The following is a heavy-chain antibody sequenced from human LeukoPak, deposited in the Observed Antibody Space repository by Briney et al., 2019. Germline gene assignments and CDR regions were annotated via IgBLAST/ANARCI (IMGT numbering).Heavy chain of an antibody. CDR1: GFTFSSYA. D-gene: IGHD3-16*01. Sequence: GGSPRLSCAASGFTFSSYAMSWVRQAPGKGLEWVSAISGSGGSTYYADSVKGRFTISRDNPKNTLYLQMNSLRAEDTAVYYCAKFPEDSSYVPWGQGTLVTVSS. CDR3: AKFPEDSSYVP. J-gene: IGHJ5*02. V-gene: IGHV3-23*01. CDR2: ISGSGGST.